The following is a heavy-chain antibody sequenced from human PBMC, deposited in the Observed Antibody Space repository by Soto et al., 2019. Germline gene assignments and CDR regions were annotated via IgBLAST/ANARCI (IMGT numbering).Heavy chain of an antibody. D-gene: IGHD4-4*01. CDR2: IYYSGST. CDR3: ARGGAPKETTVTTYGY. Sequence: QVQLQESGPGLVKPSQTLSLTCTVSGGSISSGDYYWSWIRQPPGKGLEWIGYIYYSGSTYYNPSLKSRVTISVDTSKNQFSLKLSSVTAADTAVYYCARGGAPKETTVTTYGYWGQGTLVTVSS. V-gene: IGHV4-30-4*01. CDR1: GGSISSGDYY. J-gene: IGHJ4*02.